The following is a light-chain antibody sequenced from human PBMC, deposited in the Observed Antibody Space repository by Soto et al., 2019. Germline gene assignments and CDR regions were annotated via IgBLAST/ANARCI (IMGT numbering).Light chain of an antibody. CDR1: QSVSSSY. Sequence: EIVLTQSPGTLSLSPGERATLSCMAIQSVSSSYLAWYQQEPGQAPRLLIYGASTRATGIPARLSGSGSGTEFTLTISSLQSEDFAVYYCQQYNNWITFGQGTRLEIK. V-gene: IGKV3-15*01. CDR3: QQYNNWIT. J-gene: IGKJ5*01. CDR2: GAS.